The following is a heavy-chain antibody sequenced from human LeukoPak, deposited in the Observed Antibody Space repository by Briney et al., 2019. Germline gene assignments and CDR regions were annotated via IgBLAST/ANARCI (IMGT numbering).Heavy chain of an antibody. V-gene: IGHV3-23*01. J-gene: IGHJ4*02. D-gene: IGHD4-17*01. CDR3: AKGSYGAYGVFDN. Sequence: PGGSLRLSCAVSGITLSNYGMSWVRQAPGKGLEWVAGISDSGGSTNYADSVKGRFTISRDNPKNTLYLQMNSLRAEDTAVYYCAKGSYGAYGVFDNWGQGTLVTVSS. CDR1: GITLSNYG. CDR2: ISDSGGST.